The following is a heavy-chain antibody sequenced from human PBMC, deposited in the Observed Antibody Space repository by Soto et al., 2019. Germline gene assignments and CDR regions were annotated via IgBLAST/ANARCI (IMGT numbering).Heavy chain of an antibody. CDR1: GFSFTSYW. V-gene: IGHV5-51*01. CDR3: ARRRKCPNWLDS. CDR2: IYPADSDT. J-gene: IGHJ5*01. D-gene: IGHD2-2*01. Sequence: VESLKISCEGSGFSFTSYWIAWVRQVPGKGLEWMGIIYPADSDTRYSPSFQGQVTISADKSNSTAYLLWSILMPSDTGMYHCARRRKCPNWLDSWGQLTMITASS.